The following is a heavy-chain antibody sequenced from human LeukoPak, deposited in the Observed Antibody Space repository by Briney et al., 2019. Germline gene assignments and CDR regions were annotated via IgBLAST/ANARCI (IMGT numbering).Heavy chain of an antibody. Sequence: LSLTCTVSGGSISSYYWSWIRQPPGKGLEWVSYISSSGSTIYYADSVKGRFTISRDNAKNSLYLQMNSLRAEDTAVYYCARGRLWFGEHGIDYWGQGTLVTVSS. CDR2: ISSSGSTI. CDR1: GGSISSYY. CDR3: ARGRLWFGEHGIDY. D-gene: IGHD3-10*01. J-gene: IGHJ4*02. V-gene: IGHV3-11*04.